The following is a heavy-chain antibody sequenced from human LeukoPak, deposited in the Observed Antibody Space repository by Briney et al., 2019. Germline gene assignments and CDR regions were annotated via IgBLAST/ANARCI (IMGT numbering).Heavy chain of an antibody. V-gene: IGHV3-21*01. J-gene: IGHJ4*02. Sequence: GGSLRLSCAASGFTFSDYNMNWVRQAPGKGLEWVSSISSSSSYIYYADSVKGRFTISRDNAKNSLHLQMNSLRAEDTAVYYCASEPGYSYGHEYYFDYWGQGTLVTVSS. CDR1: GFTFSDYN. CDR2: ISSSSSYI. D-gene: IGHD5-18*01. CDR3: ASEPGYSYGHEYYFDY.